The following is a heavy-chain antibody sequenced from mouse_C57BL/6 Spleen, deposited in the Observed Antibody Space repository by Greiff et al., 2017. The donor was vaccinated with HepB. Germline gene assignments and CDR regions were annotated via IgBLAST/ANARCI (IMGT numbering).Heavy chain of an antibody. CDR1: GFTFSSYG. D-gene: IGHD1-1*01. V-gene: IGHV5-6*01. CDR2: ISSGGSYT. J-gene: IGHJ2*01. Sequence: EVQVVESGGDLVKPGGSLKLSCAASGFTFSSYGMSWVRQTPDKRLEWVATISSGGSYTYYPDSVKGRFTISRDNAKNTLYLQMSSLKSEDTAMYYCARLPITTVVATAYYFDYWGQGTTLTVSS. CDR3: ARLPITTVVATAYYFDY.